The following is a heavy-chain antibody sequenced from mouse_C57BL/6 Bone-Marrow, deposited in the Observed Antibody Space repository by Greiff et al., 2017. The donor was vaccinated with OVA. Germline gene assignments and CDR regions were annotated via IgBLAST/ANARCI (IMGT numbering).Heavy chain of an antibody. J-gene: IGHJ2*01. CDR1: GYTFTDYN. D-gene: IGHD2-9*01. Sequence: EVQLQQSGPELVKPGASVKMSCKASGYTFTDYNMHWVKQSHGKSLEWIGYINPNNGGTSYNQKFKGKATLTVNKSSSTAYMELRSLTSEDSAVYYCARSGLLWLREDYFDYWGQGTTLTVSS. CDR2: INPNNGGT. V-gene: IGHV1-22*01. CDR3: ARSGLLWLREDYFDY.